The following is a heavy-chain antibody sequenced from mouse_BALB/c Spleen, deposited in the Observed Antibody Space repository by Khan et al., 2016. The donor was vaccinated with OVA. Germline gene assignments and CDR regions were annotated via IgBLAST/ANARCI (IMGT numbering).Heavy chain of an antibody. Sequence: EVELVESGGGLVQPGGSRKLSCAASGFTFIDYGIAWVRQTPGKGPEWIAFISSVAYSIYYAATVTGRFTISRENAKNLLYLEMSSLRSDDTDMYYCVRGGFAYWGQGTLVTVSA. CDR3: VRGGFAY. CDR2: ISSVAYSI. V-gene: IGHV5-15*02. CDR1: GFTFIDYG. J-gene: IGHJ3*01.